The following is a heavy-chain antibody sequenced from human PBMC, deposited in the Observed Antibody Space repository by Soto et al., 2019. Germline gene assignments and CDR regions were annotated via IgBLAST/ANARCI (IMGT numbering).Heavy chain of an antibody. V-gene: IGHV3-21*01. J-gene: IGHJ5*01. CDR2: ISSSSSYI. CDR1: GFTFSSYS. Sequence: GGSLRLSCAASGFTFSSYSMNWVRQAPGKGLEWVSSISSSSSYIYYADSVKGRFTISRDNSKNTLSLQMNSLRAEDTAVYYCARACESTWNYDDSWGQGTVLTVSS. D-gene: IGHD1-7*01. CDR3: ARACESTWNYDDS.